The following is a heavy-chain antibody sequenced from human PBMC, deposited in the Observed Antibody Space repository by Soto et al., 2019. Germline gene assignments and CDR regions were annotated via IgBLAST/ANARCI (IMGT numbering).Heavy chain of an antibody. Sequence: QVQLQESGPGLVKPSQTLSLTCTVSGGSISSGGYYWSWIRQPPGKGLEWIGYIYYRGTTYYSPSLKSRVIMSVDTSKNQFSLKLSSVTAADTAVYYCARVGEIIGDYWGQGTLVTVSS. CDR2: IYYRGTT. CDR1: GGSISSGGYY. J-gene: IGHJ4*02. D-gene: IGHD3-10*01. V-gene: IGHV4-31*03. CDR3: ARVGEIIGDY.